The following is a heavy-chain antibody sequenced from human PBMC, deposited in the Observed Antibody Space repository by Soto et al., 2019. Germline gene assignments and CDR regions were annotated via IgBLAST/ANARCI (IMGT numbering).Heavy chain of an antibody. CDR3: AKDLGYCTNGVCYNFDY. J-gene: IGHJ4*02. V-gene: IGHV3-9*01. CDR1: GFTFDDYA. Sequence: PGGSLRLSCAASGFTFDDYAMHWVRQAPGKGLEWVSGISWNSGSIGYADSVKGRFTISRDNAKNSLYLQMNSLRAEDTALYYCAKDLGYCTNGVCYNFDYWGQGTLVTVSS. D-gene: IGHD2-8*01. CDR2: ISWNSGSI.